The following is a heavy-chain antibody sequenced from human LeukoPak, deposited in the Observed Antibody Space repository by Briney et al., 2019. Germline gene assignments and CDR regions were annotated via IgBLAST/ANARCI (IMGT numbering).Heavy chain of an antibody. CDR3: VRGYRRFNYFYMDV. D-gene: IGHD1-26*01. J-gene: IGHJ6*03. Sequence: SETLSLTCTVSGSFISSDYYWGWVRQPPGKGLQWIGTIDAAGRTFYNPSLKSRLTISVDTPNNQFSLRLRSVTAADTAVYYCVRGYRRFNYFYMDVWDKGTTVTVSS. CDR1: GSFISSDYY. CDR2: IDAAGRT. V-gene: IGHV4-38-2*02.